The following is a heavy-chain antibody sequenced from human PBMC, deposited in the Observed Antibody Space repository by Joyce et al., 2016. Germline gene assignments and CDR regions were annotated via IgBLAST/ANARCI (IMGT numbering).Heavy chain of an antibody. D-gene: IGHD2-2*01. CDR2: ISGHAGST. V-gene: IGHV3-23*01. J-gene: IGHJ3*01. CDR3: AKDIVVVPAAKDAFDV. Sequence: EVQLMESGGGLVQPGGSLRLSCAASGFTFNNYAMHWVRLAPGKGLEWVSVISGHAGSTYDADSVKGRFTISRDNSENTLYLQMNSLRAEDTAMYHCAKDIVVVPAAKDAFDVWGRGTMVTVSS. CDR1: GFTFNNYA.